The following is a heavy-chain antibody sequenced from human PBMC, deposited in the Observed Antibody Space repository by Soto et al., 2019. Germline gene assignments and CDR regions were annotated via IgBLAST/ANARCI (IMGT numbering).Heavy chain of an antibody. CDR1: GFTLSSYN. Sequence: EVQLVESGGGLVQPGGSLRLSCAASGFTLSSYNMNWVRQAPGKGLEWVSYISSGGSSIYYADSVKGRFTTSRDNAKNSLYLQMNSLGAEDTAVYYCARAKYRYSYGYTYWGQGTLVTVSS. CDR2: ISSGGSSI. CDR3: ARAKYRYSYGYTY. D-gene: IGHD5-18*01. V-gene: IGHV3-48*01. J-gene: IGHJ4*02.